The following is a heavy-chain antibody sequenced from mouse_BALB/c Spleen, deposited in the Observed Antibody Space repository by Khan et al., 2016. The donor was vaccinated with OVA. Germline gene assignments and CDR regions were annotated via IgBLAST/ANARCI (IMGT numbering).Heavy chain of an antibody. CDR1: GYSFTLYY. CDR3: AGGYDFLAY. CDR2: VNPNTGGS. V-gene: IGHV1-26*01. J-gene: IGHJ3*01. D-gene: IGHD2-14*01. Sequence: VQLQQSGPDLVKPGASVKISCKASGYSFTLYYMTWVKQSHGKSLEWIGRVNPNTGGSDYNQEFKGKAILTVDKSSNTAYMEIHSLTSGVSGVYYCAGGYDFLAYWGQGTLVTVSA.